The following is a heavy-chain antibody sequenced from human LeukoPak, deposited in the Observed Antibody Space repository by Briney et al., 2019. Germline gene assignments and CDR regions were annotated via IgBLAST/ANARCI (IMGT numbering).Heavy chain of an antibody. CDR2: IYPGDSDT. J-gene: IGHJ1*01. CDR1: GYSSTSYW. CDR3: ARSPYGQGRYFQH. V-gene: IGHV5-51*01. Sequence: GESLKISCKGSGYSSTSYWIGWVRQMPGKGLEWMGIIYPGDSDTRYSPSFQGQVTISADKSISTAYLQWSSLKASDAAMYYCARSPYGQGRYFQHWGQGTLVTVSS. D-gene: IGHD4-17*01.